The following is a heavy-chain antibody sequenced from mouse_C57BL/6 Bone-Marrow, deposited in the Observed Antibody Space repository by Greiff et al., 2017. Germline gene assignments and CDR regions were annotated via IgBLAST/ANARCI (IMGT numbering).Heavy chain of an antibody. V-gene: IGHV1-64*01. J-gene: IGHJ2*01. D-gene: IGHD1-1*02. Sequence: VQLQQSGAELVKPGASVKLSCKASGYTFTSYWMHWVKQRPGQGLEWIGMIHPNSGSTNYNEKFKSKATLTVDQSSSTAYMPLSSLTSEDSAVYYCARGGYYGGSLDYWGQGTTLTVSS. CDR2: IHPNSGST. CDR1: GYTFTSYW. CDR3: ARGGYYGGSLDY.